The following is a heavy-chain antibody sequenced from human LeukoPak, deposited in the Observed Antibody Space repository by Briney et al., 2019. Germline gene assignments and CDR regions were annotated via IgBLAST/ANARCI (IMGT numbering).Heavy chain of an antibody. J-gene: IGHJ4*02. Sequence: SETLSLTCTVSGGSISSYYWSWIRQPAGKGLEWIGRIYTSGSTNYNPSLKSRVTMSVDTSKNQFSLKLSSATAADTAVYYCARAAGEWELSPYFDYWGQGTLVTVSS. CDR3: ARAAGEWELSPYFDY. CDR1: GGSISSYY. CDR2: IYTSGST. D-gene: IGHD1-26*01. V-gene: IGHV4-4*07.